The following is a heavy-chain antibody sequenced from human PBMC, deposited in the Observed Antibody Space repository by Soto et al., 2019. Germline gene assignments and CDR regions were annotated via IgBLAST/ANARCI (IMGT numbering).Heavy chain of an antibody. CDR3: ARATTVTSSFFYYGLDV. Sequence: WTWIRQPPGKGLEWIGHIYYNGNTYYNPSLKSRLTMSLDTSQNQFSLHLTSVIAADSASYFCARATTVTSSFFYYGLDVW. CDR2: IYYNGNT. V-gene: IGHV4-30-4*08. D-gene: IGHD4-17*01. J-gene: IGHJ6*01.